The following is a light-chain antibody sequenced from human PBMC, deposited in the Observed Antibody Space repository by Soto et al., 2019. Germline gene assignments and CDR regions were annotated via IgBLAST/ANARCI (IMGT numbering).Light chain of an antibody. V-gene: IGKV2-28*01. Sequence: DIVMTQSQPSLPFTPGGPPSISSRSSRTLRHSNGSNFWDGYLQKPGQSPQLLIYLGSNRASGVPDRFSGSGSGTDFTLKISRVEAEDVGVYYCMQALQTPGAFGPGTKVDIK. CDR2: LGS. CDR3: MQALQTPGA. CDR1: RTLRHSNGSNF. J-gene: IGKJ3*01.